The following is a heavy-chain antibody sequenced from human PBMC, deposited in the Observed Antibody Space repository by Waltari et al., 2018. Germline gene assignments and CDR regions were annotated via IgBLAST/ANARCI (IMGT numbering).Heavy chain of an antibody. CDR2: IYYSGST. CDR3: ARLYSGYDFQGDY. J-gene: IGHJ4*02. V-gene: IGHV4-39*01. Sequence: QLQLQESGPGLVKPSETLSLTCTVSGGSISSSSYYWGWLRQPPGKGLEWSGSIYYSGSTYYNPSLKSRVTISVDTSKNQFSLKLSSVTAADTAVYYCARLYSGYDFQGDYWGQGTLVTVSS. D-gene: IGHD5-12*01. CDR1: GGSISSSSYY.